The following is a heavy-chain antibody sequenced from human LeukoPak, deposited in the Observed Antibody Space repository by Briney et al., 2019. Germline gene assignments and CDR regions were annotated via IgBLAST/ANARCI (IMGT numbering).Heavy chain of an antibody. J-gene: IGHJ4*02. CDR3: ARDGGYYYDS. V-gene: IGHV3-30-3*01. CDR1: GFTFSSYT. Sequence: GGSLRLSCAASGFTFSSYTMHWVRQAPGKGLEWVAVISYDGGNKYYADSVKGRFTISRDNSKNTLYLQMNSLRPEDTAVYYCARDGGYYYDSWGQGTLVTVSS. D-gene: IGHD3-22*01. CDR2: ISYDGGNK.